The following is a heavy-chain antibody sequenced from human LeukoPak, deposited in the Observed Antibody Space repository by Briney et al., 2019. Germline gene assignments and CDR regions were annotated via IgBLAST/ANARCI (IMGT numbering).Heavy chain of an antibody. D-gene: IGHD1-1*01. Sequence: SVKVSCKASGGTFSSYAISWVRQAPGQGLEWMGRIIPIFGTANYAQKFQGRVTITTDESTSTAYMELSSLRSEDTAVYYCASSNWTDVHSFDPWGQGTLVTVSS. CDR3: ASSNWTDVHSFDP. CDR2: IIPIFGTA. CDR1: GGTFSSYA. J-gene: IGHJ5*02. V-gene: IGHV1-69*05.